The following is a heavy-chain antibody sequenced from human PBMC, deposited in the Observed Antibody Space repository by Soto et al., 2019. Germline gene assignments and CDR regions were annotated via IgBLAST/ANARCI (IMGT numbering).Heavy chain of an antibody. CDR2: INSDGGIT. D-gene: IGHD3-9*01. CDR3: ARDLGKYDRHYFDN. Sequence: EVQLVESGGGLVQPGGSLRLSCVASRFSLSTYWMYWVRQARGKGLMWVSRINSDGGITNYADSVKGRFTISRDNAKNTLYLQMNSLRADDTAVYYCARDLGKYDRHYFDNWGQGTLVTVSS. CDR1: RFSLSTYW. V-gene: IGHV3-74*01. J-gene: IGHJ4*02.